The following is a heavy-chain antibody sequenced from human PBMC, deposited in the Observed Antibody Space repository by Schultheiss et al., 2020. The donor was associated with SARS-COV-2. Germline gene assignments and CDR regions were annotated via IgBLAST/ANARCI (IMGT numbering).Heavy chain of an antibody. CDR3: ARGTDTAMAGGYYYYGMDV. CDR2: IKQDGSEK. V-gene: IGHV3-7*01. D-gene: IGHD5-18*01. Sequence: AGSLRLSCAASGFTFSSYWMSWVRQAPGKGLEWVANIKQDGSEKYYVDSVKGRFTISRDNAKNSLYLQMNSLRAEDTAVYYCARGTDTAMAGGYYYYGMDVWGQGTTVTVSS. CDR1: GFTFSSYW. J-gene: IGHJ6*02.